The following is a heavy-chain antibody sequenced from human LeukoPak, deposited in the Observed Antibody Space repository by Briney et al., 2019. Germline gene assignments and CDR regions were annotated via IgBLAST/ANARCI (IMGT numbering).Heavy chain of an antibody. CDR3: AKDLCSGGSCRRYIDY. V-gene: IGHV3-23*01. D-gene: IGHD2-15*01. J-gene: IGHJ4*02. CDR2: ITGSGESI. CDR1: GFTFSTYA. Sequence: GGSLRLSCAASGFTFSTYAMSWVRQAPGQGLEWVSAITGSGESIYYADSVKGRVTISRDNSKNTLYLQMNSLRVEDTAVYYCAKDLCSGGSCRRYIDYWGQGTLVTVSS.